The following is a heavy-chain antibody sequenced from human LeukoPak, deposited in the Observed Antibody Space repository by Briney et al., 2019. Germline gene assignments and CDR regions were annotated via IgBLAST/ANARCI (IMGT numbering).Heavy chain of an antibody. CDR1: GFTFSSYA. CDR3: APRGVVIDY. J-gene: IGHJ4*02. Sequence: GGSLRLSCAASGFTFSSYAMSWVRQAPGKGLEWVSYISSSSSTIYYADSVKGRFTISRDNAQNSMYLQMNSLRDEDTAVYSCAPRGVVIDYWGQGTLVTVSS. V-gene: IGHV3-48*02. CDR2: ISSSSSTI. D-gene: IGHD3-3*01.